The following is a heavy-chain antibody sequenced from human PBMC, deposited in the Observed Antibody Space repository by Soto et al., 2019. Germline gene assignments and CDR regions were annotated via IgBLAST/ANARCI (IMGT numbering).Heavy chain of an antibody. J-gene: IGHJ5*02. CDR1: GYNFPRYW. CDR2: IYPGDSGT. Sequence: PGESLKISCKGSGYNFPRYWIAWVRQMPGKGLEWMGIIYPGDSGTRYSPSFQGQVTISADKSISTAYLQWSSLKASDTAMYYCARRGCSTTTCQNWFDPWGQGTLVTVSS. D-gene: IGHD2-2*01. V-gene: IGHV5-51*01. CDR3: ARRGCSTTTCQNWFDP.